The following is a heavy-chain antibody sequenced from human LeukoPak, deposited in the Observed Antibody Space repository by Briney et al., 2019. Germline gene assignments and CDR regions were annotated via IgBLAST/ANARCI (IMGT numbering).Heavy chain of an antibody. D-gene: IGHD2-21*01. Sequence: SETLSLTCAVYGFSFSGYYWSWLRQPPGKGLEWVGEINHSGSTNYNPSLKSRVTISVDTSKNQFSLKLSSVTPADTAVYYCARGSCGGTAFDLWGQGTMVTVSS. CDR1: GFSFSGYY. J-gene: IGHJ3*01. CDR3: ARGSCGGTAFDL. V-gene: IGHV4-34*01. CDR2: INHSGST.